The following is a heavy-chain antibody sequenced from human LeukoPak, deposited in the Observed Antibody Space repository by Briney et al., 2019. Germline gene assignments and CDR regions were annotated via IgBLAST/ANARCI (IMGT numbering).Heavy chain of an antibody. D-gene: IGHD2-2*01. CDR2: ISSSSSYI. Sequence: GGSLRLSCAASGFTFSSYSMNWVRQAPGKGLEWVSSISSSSSYIYYADSVKGRFTISRDNPKNSLYLQMNSLIAEDTAVYYCARDGHCSSTSCYAIFDYWGQGTLVTVSS. CDR3: ARDGHCSSTSCYAIFDY. V-gene: IGHV3-21*01. CDR1: GFTFSSYS. J-gene: IGHJ4*02.